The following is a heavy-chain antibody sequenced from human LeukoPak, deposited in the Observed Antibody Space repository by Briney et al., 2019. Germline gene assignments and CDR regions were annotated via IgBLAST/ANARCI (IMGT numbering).Heavy chain of an antibody. Sequence: PGGSLRLSCAASGFTFSSDGMHWVRQAPGKGLEGVSYISSSSSTIYYADSVKGRFTISRDNAKNSLYLQMNSLRAEDTAVYYCARDRDSSGYVPPHAFDIWGQGTMVTVSS. V-gene: IGHV3-48*01. J-gene: IGHJ3*02. CDR3: ARDRDSSGYVPPHAFDI. CDR1: GFTFSSDG. CDR2: ISSSSSTI. D-gene: IGHD3-22*01.